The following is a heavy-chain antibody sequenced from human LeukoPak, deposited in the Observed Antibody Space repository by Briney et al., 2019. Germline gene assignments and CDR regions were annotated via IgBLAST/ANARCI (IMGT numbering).Heavy chain of an antibody. D-gene: IGHD3-10*01. V-gene: IGHV3-66*01. Sequence: GGSLRLSCAGSGLTVSSKHMSWVRQAPGKGLEWVSVIYSGGSTYYADSVKGRFTISRDNSKNTLYLQMNSLRVEDTAAYYCARGAITRVRGWEFDYWGQGTLVTVSS. CDR2: IYSGGST. J-gene: IGHJ4*02. CDR3: ARGAITRVRGWEFDY. CDR1: GLTVSSKH.